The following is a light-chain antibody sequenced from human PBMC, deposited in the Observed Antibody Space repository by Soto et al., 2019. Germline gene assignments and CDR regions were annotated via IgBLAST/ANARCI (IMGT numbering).Light chain of an antibody. CDR2: GDS. CDR3: QSYDSTNWI. Sequence: NFMLTQPHSVSESPGKTGTITYTRSSGSIAANYVQWYQQRPGTAPTTVIYGDSQRPSGVPQRFSGSIDRSSNSASLTISGLKIEDEAEYYCQSYDSTNWIFGGGTKLTVL. CDR1: SGSIAANY. V-gene: IGLV6-57*04. J-gene: IGLJ2*01.